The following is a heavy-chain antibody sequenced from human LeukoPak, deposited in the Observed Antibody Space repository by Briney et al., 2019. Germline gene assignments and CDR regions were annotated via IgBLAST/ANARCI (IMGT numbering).Heavy chain of an antibody. CDR3: ARTDYHDRSGYYYFDS. D-gene: IGHD3-22*01. CDR2: IYYSWNT. Sequence: NPSETLSLTCTVSGGSITSSSYYWGWIRQPPGKGLEWIGSIYYSWNTFYNPSLKSRVIISVDTSKNQFSLRLSSVTAADTAVYYCARTDYHDRSGYYYFDSWGQGTLVTVSS. CDR1: GGSITSSSYY. V-gene: IGHV4-39*01. J-gene: IGHJ4*02.